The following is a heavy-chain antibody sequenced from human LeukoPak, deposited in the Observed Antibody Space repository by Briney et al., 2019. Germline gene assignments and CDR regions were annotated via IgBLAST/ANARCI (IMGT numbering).Heavy chain of an antibody. CDR1: GGSISSSNW. CDR2: TYHSGST. Sequence: SETLSLTCAVSGGSISSSNWWSWVRQPPGKGLEWIGETYHSGSTNYNPSLKSRVTISVDKSKNQFSLKLSSVTAADTAVYYCARAESGLQWLPVYGMDVWGKGTTVTVSS. D-gene: IGHD6-19*01. J-gene: IGHJ6*04. V-gene: IGHV4-4*02. CDR3: ARAESGLQWLPVYGMDV.